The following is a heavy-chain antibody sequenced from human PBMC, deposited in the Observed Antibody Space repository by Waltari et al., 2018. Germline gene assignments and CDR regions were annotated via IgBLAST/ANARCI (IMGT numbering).Heavy chain of an antibody. D-gene: IGHD2-15*01. CDR2: IYYSGST. CDR3: ARRRGYCSGGSCYPRYYFDY. J-gene: IGHJ4*02. Sequence: QLQLQESGPGLVKPSETLSLTCTVSGGSISSSSYYWGWIRQPPGKGLEWIGSIYYSGSTYHNPSLKSRGTISVDTSKNQFSLKLSSVTAADTAVYYCARRRGYCSGGSCYPRYYFDYWGQGTLVTVSS. CDR1: GGSISSSSYY. V-gene: IGHV4-39*01.